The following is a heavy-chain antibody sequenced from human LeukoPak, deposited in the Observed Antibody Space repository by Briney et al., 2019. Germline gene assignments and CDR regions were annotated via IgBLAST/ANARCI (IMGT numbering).Heavy chain of an antibody. Sequence: SETLSLTCTVSGGSISSGDYYWSWIRQPPGKGLEWIGYIYYSGSTDYNPSLKSRVSISVDTYKKHFSLKLSSVTAADTAVYYCASAPGRDYYYGVDVWGKGTTVTVSS. D-gene: IGHD2-15*01. CDR2: IYYSGST. J-gene: IGHJ6*04. CDR1: GGSISSGDYY. CDR3: ASAPGRDYYYGVDV. V-gene: IGHV4-30-4*01.